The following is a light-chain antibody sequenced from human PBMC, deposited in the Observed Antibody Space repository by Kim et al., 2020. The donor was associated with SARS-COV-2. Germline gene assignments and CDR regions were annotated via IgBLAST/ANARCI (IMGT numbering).Light chain of an antibody. J-gene: IGLJ2*01. CDR1: SSDVGGYNY. V-gene: IGLV2-11*01. Sequence: QSVTISCTGTSSDVGGYNYVSWYQQHPGKAPKIMIYDVSKRPSGVPDRFSGSKSGNTASLTISGLQAEDEADYYCCSYAGSYGVVFGGGTQLT. CDR2: DVS. CDR3: CSYAGSYGVV.